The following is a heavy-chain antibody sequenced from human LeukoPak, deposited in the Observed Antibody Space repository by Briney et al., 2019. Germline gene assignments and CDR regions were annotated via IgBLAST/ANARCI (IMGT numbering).Heavy chain of an antibody. V-gene: IGHV4-59*08. Sequence: PSETLSLTCAVYGGSFSGYYWSWIRQPPGKGLEWIGYIYYSGSTNYNPSLKSRVTISVDTSKNQFSLKLSSVTAADTAVYYCARVFSYGLDYWGQGTLVTVSS. CDR3: ARVFSYGLDY. CDR1: GGSFSGYY. J-gene: IGHJ4*02. CDR2: IYYSGST. D-gene: IGHD4-17*01.